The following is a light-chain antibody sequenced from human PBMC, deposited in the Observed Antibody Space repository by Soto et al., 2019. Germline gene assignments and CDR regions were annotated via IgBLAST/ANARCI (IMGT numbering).Light chain of an antibody. CDR1: QSVSTW. Sequence: DIQMTQSPSTLSASVGDRVTITCRSSQSVSTWLAWYQQKPGKAPKLLIYGASYLESGAPSRFSGSGFGTEFTLTISGLQPDDFAVYYCQLSQQRSSWPPIAFGQGTRLEIK. CDR3: QLSQQRSSWPPIA. J-gene: IGKJ5*01. V-gene: IGKV1-5*01. CDR2: GAS.